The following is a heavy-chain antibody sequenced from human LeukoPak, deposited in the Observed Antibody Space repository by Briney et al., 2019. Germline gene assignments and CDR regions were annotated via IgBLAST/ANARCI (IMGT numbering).Heavy chain of an antibody. CDR3: ARGLRSLGAYYYGRDV. CDR1: GGSFSGYY. D-gene: IGHD3-16*01. CDR2: INHSGST. V-gene: IGHV4-34*01. J-gene: IGHJ6*04. Sequence: SETLSLTCAVYGGSFSGYYWSWIRQPPGKGLEWIGEINHSGSTNYNPSLKSRVTISVDTSKNQFSLKLSSVTAADTAVYYCARGLRSLGAYYYGRDVGGKGTRVTVPS.